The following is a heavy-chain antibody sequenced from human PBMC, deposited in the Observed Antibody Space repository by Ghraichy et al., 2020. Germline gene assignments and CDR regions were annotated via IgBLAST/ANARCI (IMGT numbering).Heavy chain of an antibody. CDR3: ARYYFEDDSGHYWWWADF. J-gene: IGHJ4*02. V-gene: IGHV3-11*03. CDR1: GFRFNDFY. Sequence: GGSLRLSCAASGFRFNDFYMSWFRQAPGKGLEWIAYISHSSTYKNYADSVKGRFTVSRDNFRDILYLQMDGLRAEDTAVYYCARYYFEDDSGHYWWWADFWGPGALVTVSS. CDR2: ISHSSTYK. D-gene: IGHD3-3*01.